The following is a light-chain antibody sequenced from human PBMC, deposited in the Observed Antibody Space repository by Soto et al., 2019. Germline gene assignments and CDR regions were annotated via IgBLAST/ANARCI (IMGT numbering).Light chain of an antibody. CDR1: QSISSY. CDR3: QQSYTTPFT. CDR2: AAS. J-gene: IGKJ3*01. V-gene: IGKV1-39*01. Sequence: DIQMTQSPSSLSASVGDRVTITCRASQSISSYLNWYQQKPGKAPKLLIYAASNLQRGVPSRFSGSGSGTDFTLTISSLQPEDFATYYCQQSYTTPFTFGPGTKVDIK.